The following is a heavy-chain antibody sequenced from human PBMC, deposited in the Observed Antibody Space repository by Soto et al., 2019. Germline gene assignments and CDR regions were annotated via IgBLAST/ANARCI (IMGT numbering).Heavy chain of an antibody. Sequence: GGSLRLSCAASGFTFKTYAMYWVRQAPCKGLEWVALISSDGNIKYHADSVKGRFTISRDNSKNTLYLHMNSLRTEDTAVYYCAKLPQYDILTGYLNYFDYWGQGTLVTVSS. V-gene: IGHV3-30*18. CDR1: GFTFKTYA. J-gene: IGHJ4*02. CDR2: ISSDGNIK. CDR3: AKLPQYDILTGYLNYFDY. D-gene: IGHD3-9*01.